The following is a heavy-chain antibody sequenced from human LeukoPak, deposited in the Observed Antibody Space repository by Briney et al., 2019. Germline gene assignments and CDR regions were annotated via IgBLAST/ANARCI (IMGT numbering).Heavy chain of an antibody. CDR3: ARGRGSMIIVETTDY. CDR1: GFRFTSHS. D-gene: IGHD3-22*01. V-gene: IGHV3-21*01. Sequence: GGSLRLSCAASGFRFTSHSIFWVRQAPGKGLEWISCINSRGTDMYHADSVKGRVTISRYDAKNSVFLQMNSLRAEDTAVYYCARGRGSMIIVETTDYWGQGTLVTVSS. CDR2: INSRGTDM. J-gene: IGHJ4*02.